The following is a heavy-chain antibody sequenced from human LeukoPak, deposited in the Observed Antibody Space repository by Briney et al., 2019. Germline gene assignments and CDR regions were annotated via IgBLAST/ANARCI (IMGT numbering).Heavy chain of an antibody. D-gene: IGHD2-15*01. CDR3: ARDNSVGDIAWWFDP. CDR1: GYTFTGYY. J-gene: IGHJ3*01. CDR2: IDPTGTTT. Sequence: ASVKVSCKASGYTFTGYYMHWVRQAPGQGLEWVGLIDPTGTTTLYAQKFQGRVTLTRDMSTSTDYMELRSLKSEDTAVYYCARDNSVGDIAWWFDPWGQGTMVTVSS. V-gene: IGHV1-46*01.